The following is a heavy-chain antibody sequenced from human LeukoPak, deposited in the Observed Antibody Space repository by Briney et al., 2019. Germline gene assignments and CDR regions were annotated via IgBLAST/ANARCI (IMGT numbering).Heavy chain of an antibody. CDR2: MNPNSGNT. CDR3: AARVRITMVRGVIS. V-gene: IGHV1-8*02. J-gene: IGHJ4*02. Sequence: ASVKVSCKASGYTFTSYGISWVRQAPGQGLEWMGWMNPNSGNTGYAQKFQGRVTMTRNTSISTAYMELSSLRSEDTAVYYCAARVRITMVRGVISWGQGTLVTVSS. CDR1: GYTFTSYG. D-gene: IGHD3-10*01.